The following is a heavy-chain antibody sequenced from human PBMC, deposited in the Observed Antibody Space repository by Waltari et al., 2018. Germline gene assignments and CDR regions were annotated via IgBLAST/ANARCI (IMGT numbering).Heavy chain of an antibody. CDR2: INHSGST. Sequence: QVQLQQWGAGLLKPSETLSLTCAVYGGSFSGYYWSWIRQPTGQGLEWIGEINHSGSTNYNPSRKSRVTISVDTSKNQFSLKLSSVTAADTAVYYCARARRYDFWSGYSPYYYYGMDVWGQGTTVTVSS. J-gene: IGHJ6*02. D-gene: IGHD3-3*01. V-gene: IGHV4-34*01. CDR3: ARARRYDFWSGYSPYYYYGMDV. CDR1: GGSFSGYY.